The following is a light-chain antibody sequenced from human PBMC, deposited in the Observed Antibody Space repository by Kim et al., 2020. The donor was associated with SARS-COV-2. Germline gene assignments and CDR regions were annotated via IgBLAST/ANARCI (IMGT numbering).Light chain of an antibody. J-gene: IGLJ3*02. CDR3: QSYDTSNQV. CDR1: SGSIAINY. Sequence: GTPVAVAGTGSSGSIAINYGQWYQQRPGSSPTTVIYEDNKRPSGVPDRFSGSIDSSSNSASLTISGLKTEDEADYYCQSYDTSNQVFGGGTQLTVL. V-gene: IGLV6-57*01. CDR2: EDN.